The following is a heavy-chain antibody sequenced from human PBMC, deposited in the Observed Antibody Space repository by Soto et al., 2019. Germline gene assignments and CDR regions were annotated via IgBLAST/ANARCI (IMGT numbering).Heavy chain of an antibody. CDR3: ARDRGSSGCCDS. Sequence: QVQPVESGGGVVQPGGSLRLSCVTSGFIFSSYGKHWVRQAPGKGLEWVSFMYYNGTKDYYADSVKGRFTSSRDNSKNTLFLQMTSLRAEETAIYYCARDRGSSGCCDSWGQGTLVTVYS. V-gene: IGHV3-33*01. D-gene: IGHD6-19*01. CDR2: MYYNGTKD. CDR1: GFIFSSYG. J-gene: IGHJ5*01.